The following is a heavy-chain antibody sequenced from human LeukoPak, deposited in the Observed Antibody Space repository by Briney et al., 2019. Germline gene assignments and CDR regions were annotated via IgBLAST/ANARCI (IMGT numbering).Heavy chain of an antibody. Sequence: PGGSLRLSCVASGFTFSSNGMHWVRQAPGKGLEWVTFIQYDGSKKYYADSVKGRFTISRDNAKNSLYLQMNSLRAEDTAVYYCAREDYYGSGSPWYFDLWGRGTLVTVSS. D-gene: IGHD3-10*01. J-gene: IGHJ2*01. CDR1: GFTFSSNG. V-gene: IGHV3-30*02. CDR3: AREDYYGSGSPWYFDL. CDR2: IQYDGSKK.